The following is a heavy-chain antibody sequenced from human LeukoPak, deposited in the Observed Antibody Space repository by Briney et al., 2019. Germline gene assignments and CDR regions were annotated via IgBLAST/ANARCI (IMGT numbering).Heavy chain of an antibody. Sequence: GGSLRLSCAASGFTVSSNYMSWVRQAPGKGLEWVSVIYSGGSTYYADSVRGRFTISRDNTKNTLYLQMNSLRAEDTAVYYCARDWWFDPWGQGTLVTVSS. CDR2: IYSGGST. CDR1: GFTVSSNY. CDR3: ARDWWFDP. V-gene: IGHV3-66*01. J-gene: IGHJ5*02.